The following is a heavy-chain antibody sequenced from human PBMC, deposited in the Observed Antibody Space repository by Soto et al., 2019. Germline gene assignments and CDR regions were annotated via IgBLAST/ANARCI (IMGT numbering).Heavy chain of an antibody. V-gene: IGHV5-51*01. CDR2: IYPHDSDT. CDR1: GYSFTTNW. J-gene: IGHJ3*02. CDR3: ARLLGLYSIYAFDI. Sequence: GESLKICCEDFGYSFTTNWIAWVRQVPGKGLECMGIIYPHDSDTRYNPSFQGQVTISADKSINTAYLQWSSLKDSDTAMYYCARLLGLYSIYAFDIWGQGTKGTVSS. D-gene: IGHD1-26*01.